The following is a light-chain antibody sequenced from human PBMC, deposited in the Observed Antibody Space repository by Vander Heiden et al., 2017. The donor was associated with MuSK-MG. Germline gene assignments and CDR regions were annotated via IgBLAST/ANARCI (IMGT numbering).Light chain of an antibody. V-gene: IGKV2-28*01. J-gene: IGKJ2*01. Sequence: DIMMTQSPLSLPVTPREPASISCRSSQSLLHRNGHNYLDWYLQKPGQSPQLLIYLGSNRASGVPDRFSGSGSGTDFTLKISRVEAEDVGVYYCKQALQTLYTFGQGTKVEIK. CDR1: QSLLHRNGHNY. CDR2: LGS. CDR3: KQALQTLYT.